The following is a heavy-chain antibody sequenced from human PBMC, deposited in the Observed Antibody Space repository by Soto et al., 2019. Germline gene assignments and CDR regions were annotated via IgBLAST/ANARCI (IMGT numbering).Heavy chain of an antibody. V-gene: IGHV4-30-4*01. CDR2: IYYSGST. D-gene: IGHD1-26*01. CDR3: ARDRGGSYYLDY. Sequence: QVQLRESGPGLVKPSQTLSLTCTVSDGSVSSSDHYWTWIRQPPGKGLEWIGYIYYSGSTYYNPSLQRRVTKSVDTSKNQFSLKLSSVTAADAAMYYCARDRGGSYYLDYWGQGILVTVSS. CDR1: DGSVSSSDHY. J-gene: IGHJ4*02.